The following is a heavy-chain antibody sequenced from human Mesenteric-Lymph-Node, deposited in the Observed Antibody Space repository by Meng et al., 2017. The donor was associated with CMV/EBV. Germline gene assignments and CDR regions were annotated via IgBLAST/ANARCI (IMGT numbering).Heavy chain of an antibody. J-gene: IGHJ4*02. CDR3: TRRGKDESGGYYGR. CDR1: GFIFSDSA. D-gene: IGHD3-22*01. V-gene: IGHV3-73*01. CDR2: IRSKPNNYAT. Sequence: GESLKISCAASGFIFSDSAIHWVRQASGKGLEWVGRIRSKPNNYATAYAASVRGRFTISRDDSKNTAYLQMNSLKTEDTAVYYCTRRGKDESGGYYGRWGQGTRVTVSS.